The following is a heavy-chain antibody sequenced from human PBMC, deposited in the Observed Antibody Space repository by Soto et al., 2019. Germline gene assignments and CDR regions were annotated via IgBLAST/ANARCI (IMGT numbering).Heavy chain of an antibody. J-gene: IGHJ6*02. CDR2: ISWNGGST. D-gene: IGHD3-10*01. CDR3: ARSSGGSGKLWNYYGMDV. Sequence: GGSLRLSCAASGFSFEDYGMSWVRQRPGKGLEWVSGISWNGGSTAYADSVKGRFTISRDNAKNSLYLQMNSLRAEDTAVYYCARSSGGSGKLWNYYGMDVWGQGTTVTVSS. CDR1: GFSFEDYG. V-gene: IGHV3-20*04.